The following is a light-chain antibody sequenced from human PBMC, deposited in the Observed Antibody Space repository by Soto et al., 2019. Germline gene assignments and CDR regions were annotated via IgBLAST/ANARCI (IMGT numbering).Light chain of an antibody. J-gene: IGKJ4*01. CDR1: QSVSSY. CDR3: QRRSNWPLT. Sequence: EIVLTQSPATLSLSPGERATLSCRASQSVSSYLAWYQQKPGQAPRLLIYDTSNRATGIPARFSGSGSGTVFTLTSSSLEPEDFAVYYCQRRSNWPLTFGGGTKVEIK. V-gene: IGKV3-11*01. CDR2: DTS.